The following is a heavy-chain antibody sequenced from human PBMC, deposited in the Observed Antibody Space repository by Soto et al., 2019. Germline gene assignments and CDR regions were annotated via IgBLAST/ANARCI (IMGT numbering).Heavy chain of an antibody. V-gene: IGHV5-10-1*01. Sequence: SLRISGKVCGCRLSRYWTSWVHHMPGKGLEWMGRIDPSNSYTNYSPSFQGHATISADKSISTAYLQWSSLKASDTAMYYCARSLGSSGPFDYWGQGTRVTVSS. D-gene: IGHD6-19*01. J-gene: IGHJ4*02. CDR3: ARSLGSSGPFDY. CDR1: GCRLSRYW. CDR2: IDPSNSYT.